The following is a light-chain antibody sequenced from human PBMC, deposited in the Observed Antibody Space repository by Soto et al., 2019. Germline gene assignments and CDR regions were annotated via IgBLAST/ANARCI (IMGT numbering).Light chain of an antibody. CDR1: QSVSSSY. V-gene: IGKV3-20*01. J-gene: IGKJ4*01. CDR3: LQHNTSPLT. Sequence: IVLTQSPGTLSLSPGDRATLSCRASQSVSSSYLAWYQQKPGQAPGLLIYGASSRATGIPDRFSGSGSGTEFTLTISSLQPEDFATYYCLQHNTSPLTFGGGTKVDIK. CDR2: GAS.